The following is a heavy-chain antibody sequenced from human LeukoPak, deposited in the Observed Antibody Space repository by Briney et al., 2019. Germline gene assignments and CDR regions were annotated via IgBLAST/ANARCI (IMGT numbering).Heavy chain of an antibody. CDR1: GFTFSSYG. CDR2: IRYDGNNK. J-gene: IGHJ3*02. D-gene: IGHD6-19*01. Sequence: GGSLRLSCAASGFTFSSYGMHWVRQAPGKGLEWVAFIRYDGNNKYYADSVKGRFTISRDNSKNTLYLQMNSLRAEDTAVYYCARVGQYSSGWGPSGWGPDAFDIWGQGTMVTVSS. V-gene: IGHV3-30*02. CDR3: ARVGQYSSGWGPSGWGPDAFDI.